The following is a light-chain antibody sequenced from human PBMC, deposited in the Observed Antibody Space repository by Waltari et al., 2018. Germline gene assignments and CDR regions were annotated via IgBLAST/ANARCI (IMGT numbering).Light chain of an antibody. V-gene: IGKV2-30*02. CDR3: MQGTHWPVYS. CDR2: RVS. J-gene: IGKJ2*03. Sequence: DVVLTQSTLSLPVTLGQPASISCRSSRSLVHSNGNTYLAWFHQRPGQSPRRLLYRVSERDSGGPDRCNGSGSATDFTLRSSRVEAEDVGLYYCMQGTHWPVYSFGQGTKLEIK. CDR1: RSLVHSNGNTY.